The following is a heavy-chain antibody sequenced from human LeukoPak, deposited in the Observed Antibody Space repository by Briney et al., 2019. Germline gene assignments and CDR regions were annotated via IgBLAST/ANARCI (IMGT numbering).Heavy chain of an antibody. V-gene: IGHV5-51*01. D-gene: IGHD2-2*01. J-gene: IGHJ4*02. CDR2: IYPADSDT. CDR3: ARLVCSSTSCYSGFDY. Sequence: PGESLKISCKGSGYIFTNYWIGWVRQMPEKGLGWMGIIYPADSDTRYSPSFQGQVTISADKSINSAYLQWSSLKASDTAMYYCARLVCSSTSCYSGFDYWGQGTLVTVSS. CDR1: GYIFTNYW.